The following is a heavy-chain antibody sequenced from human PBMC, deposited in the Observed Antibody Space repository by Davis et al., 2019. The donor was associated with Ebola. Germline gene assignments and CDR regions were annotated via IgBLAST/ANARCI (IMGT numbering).Heavy chain of an antibody. D-gene: IGHD4-17*01. CDR2: IYYSGST. V-gene: IGHV4-39*07. Sequence: PSETLSLTCTVSGGSISSSSYYWGWIRQPPGKGLEWIGSIYYSGSTYYNPSLKSRVTISVDTSKNQFSLKLSSVTAADTAVYYCGRSGSGYGDRYWYFDLWGRGTLVTVSS. CDR3: GRSGSGYGDRYWYFDL. J-gene: IGHJ2*01. CDR1: GGSISSSSYY.